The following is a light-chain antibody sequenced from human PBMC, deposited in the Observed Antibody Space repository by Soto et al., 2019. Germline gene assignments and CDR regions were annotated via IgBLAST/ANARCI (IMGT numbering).Light chain of an antibody. CDR3: QSYDTNLSSYV. Sequence: QSVLTQPPSVSGAPGQRVTISCTGSSSNIGAGHDVHWYQQLPGTAPKLLIFGNNNRPSGVPDRFSGSKPGTSASLAITGRQAEDEADYYCQSYDTNLSSYVFGTGTKVTVL. CDR2: GNN. CDR1: SSNIGAGHD. V-gene: IGLV1-40*01. J-gene: IGLJ1*01.